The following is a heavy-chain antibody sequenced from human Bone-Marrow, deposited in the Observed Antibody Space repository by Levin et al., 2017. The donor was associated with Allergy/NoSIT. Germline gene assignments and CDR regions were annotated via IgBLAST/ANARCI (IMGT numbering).Heavy chain of an antibody. CDR1: GYTFTDYY. V-gene: IGHV1-2*03. Sequence: LEASVKVSCKASGYTFTDYYVHWVRQAPGQGLEWMGWINPNSGSTHYAQDFRGRVTVTRDTSISTAYMELSRLRSGDTAVYYCARSEPPYTNGWSYYYYSLDVWGLGTTVTVSS. CDR3: ARSEPPYTNGWSYYYYSLDV. D-gene: IGHD6-19*01. J-gene: IGHJ6*02. CDR2: INPNSGST.